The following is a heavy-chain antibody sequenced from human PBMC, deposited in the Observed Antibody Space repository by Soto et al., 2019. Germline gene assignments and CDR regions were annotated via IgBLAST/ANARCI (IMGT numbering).Heavy chain of an antibody. CDR1: GGSISSYY. CDR2: IYYSGTT. Sequence: SETLSLTCTVSGGSISSYYCSWIWLPPGKGRERIGYIYYSGTTYYNPSLKSRVTISVDTSKNQFSLKLSSVSAADTALYYCARCSLVVVPAPGFDPWGRGTLVTVSS. D-gene: IGHD2-2*01. V-gene: IGHV4-59*06. CDR3: ARCSLVVVPAPGFDP. J-gene: IGHJ5*02.